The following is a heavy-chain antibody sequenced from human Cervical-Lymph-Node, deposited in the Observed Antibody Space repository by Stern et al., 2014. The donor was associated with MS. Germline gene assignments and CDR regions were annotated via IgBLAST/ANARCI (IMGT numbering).Heavy chain of an antibody. V-gene: IGHV3-30*03. Sequence: VQLVESGGGVVQPGRSLRLSCVVSGLTFSSYGMHWVRQAPGKGLEWVALISYAGRDKYYADSMKGRFTISRDNSKNTLFLQMNSLRADDTAVYYCAAFCSDGVCYKGGRNYYYYGMDVWGQGTTVTVSS. D-gene: IGHD2-8*01. J-gene: IGHJ6*02. CDR2: ISYAGRDK. CDR3: AAFCSDGVCYKGGRNYYYYGMDV. CDR1: GLTFSSYG.